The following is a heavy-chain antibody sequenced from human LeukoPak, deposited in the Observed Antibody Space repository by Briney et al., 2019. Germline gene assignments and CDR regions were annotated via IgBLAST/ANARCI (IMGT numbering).Heavy chain of an antibody. D-gene: IGHD6-13*01. CDR2: INPSGGST. CDR3: ARPGIAASHFDY. Sequence: ASVKVSCKASGYTFTSYYMHWVRQAPGQGLEWMGIINPSGGSTSYALKFQGRVTMIRDTSTSTVYMELSSLRSEDTAVYYCARPGIAASHFDYWGQGTLVTVSS. V-gene: IGHV1-46*01. CDR1: GYTFTSYY. J-gene: IGHJ4*02.